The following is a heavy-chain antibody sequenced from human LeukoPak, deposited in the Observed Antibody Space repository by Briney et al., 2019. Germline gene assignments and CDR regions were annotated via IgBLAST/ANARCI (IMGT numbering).Heavy chain of an antibody. CDR3: AKDLTVAGTPCDY. Sequence: PGGSLRLSCAASGFAFSSYAMSWVRQAPGKGLEWVSAISGSGGSTYYADSVKGRFTISRDNSKNTLYLQMNSLRAEDTAVYYCAKDLTVAGTPCDYWGQGTLVTVSS. V-gene: IGHV3-23*01. D-gene: IGHD6-19*01. CDR1: GFAFSSYA. J-gene: IGHJ4*02. CDR2: ISGSGGST.